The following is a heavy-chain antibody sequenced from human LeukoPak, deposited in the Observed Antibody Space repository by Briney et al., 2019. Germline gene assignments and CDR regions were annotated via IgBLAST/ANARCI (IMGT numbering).Heavy chain of an antibody. CDR2: FDPEDGET. J-gene: IGHJ4*02. CDR1: GYTLTELS. CDR3: ATVRAKGKVDTAMVNLFDY. V-gene: IGHV1-24*01. D-gene: IGHD5-18*01. Sequence: ASVKVSCKVSGYTLTELSMHWVRQAPGKGLEWMGGFDPEDGETIYAQKFQGRVTMTEDTSTDTAYMELSSLRSEDTAVYYCATVRAKGKVDTAMVNLFDYWGQGTLVTVSS.